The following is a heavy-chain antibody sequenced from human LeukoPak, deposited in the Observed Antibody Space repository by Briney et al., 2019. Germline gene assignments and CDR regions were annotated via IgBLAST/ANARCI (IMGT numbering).Heavy chain of an antibody. CDR2: INHSGST. CDR3: ARRPEYSSSWYVSNWFDP. D-gene: IGHD6-13*01. Sequence: SETLSLTCAVYGGSFSGYYWSWIRQPPGKGLEWIGEINHSGSTNYNPSLKSRVTISVDTPKNQFSLKLSSVTAADTAVYYCARRPEYSSSWYVSNWFDPWGQGTLVTVSS. V-gene: IGHV4-34*01. J-gene: IGHJ5*02. CDR1: GGSFSGYY.